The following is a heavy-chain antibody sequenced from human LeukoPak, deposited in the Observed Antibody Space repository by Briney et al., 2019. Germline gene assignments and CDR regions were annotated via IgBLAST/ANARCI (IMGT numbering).Heavy chain of an antibody. D-gene: IGHD2-15*01. CDR1: GFTFSSYS. V-gene: IGHV3-21*04. CDR2: ISSSSYI. Sequence: PGGSLRLSCAASGFTFSSYSMNWVRQAPGKGLEWVSSISSSSYIYYADSVKGRFTISRDNAKNSLYLQMNSMRAEDTAVYYCAKRSGDSYYLDSWGQGTLVTVSS. CDR3: AKRSGDSYYLDS. J-gene: IGHJ4*02.